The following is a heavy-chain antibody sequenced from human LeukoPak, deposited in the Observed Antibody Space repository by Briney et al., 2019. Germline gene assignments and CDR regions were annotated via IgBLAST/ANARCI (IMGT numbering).Heavy chain of an antibody. CDR3: ATEADGSLTV. CDR2: FDPEHGET. J-gene: IGHJ6*04. D-gene: IGHD3-10*01. CDR1: ENTLTELS. Sequence: ASVKVSCKVSENTLTELSMHWVRQVPGKGLEWMGGFDPEHGETIYAQKFQGRVTMTEDTSTDTAYMELSTLKSEDTAVYYCATEADGSLTVWGKGTMVTVSS. V-gene: IGHV1-24*01.